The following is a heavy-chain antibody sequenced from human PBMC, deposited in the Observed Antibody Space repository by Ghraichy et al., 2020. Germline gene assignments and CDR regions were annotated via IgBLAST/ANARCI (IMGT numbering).Heavy chain of an antibody. V-gene: IGHV6-1*01. CDR1: GDSVAGNSVA. CDR3: ARDPGAGDYFDY. CDR2: TYYRSKWYN. D-gene: IGHD3-10*01. Sequence: SQTLSLTCAISGDSVAGNSVAWNWIRQSPSRGLEWLGRTYYRSKWYNDYAVSVKSRITINPDTSKNQFSLQVNSVTPEDTDVYYCARDPGAGDYFDYWGQGTLVTVSS. J-gene: IGHJ4*02.